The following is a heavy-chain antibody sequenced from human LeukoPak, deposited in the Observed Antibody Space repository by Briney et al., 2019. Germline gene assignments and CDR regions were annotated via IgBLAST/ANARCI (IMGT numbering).Heavy chain of an antibody. CDR1: GFTFSSYG. CDR3: ARGLLETTTSYFDY. D-gene: IGHD2/OR15-2a*01. J-gene: IGHJ4*02. Sequence: GGSLRLSCAASGFTFSSYGMHWVRQAPGKGLEWVAFIRYDGSNKYYADSVKGRFTISRDNSKNTLYLQMNSLRAEDTAVYYCARGLLETTTSYFDYWGQGTLVTVSS. V-gene: IGHV3-30*02. CDR2: IRYDGSNK.